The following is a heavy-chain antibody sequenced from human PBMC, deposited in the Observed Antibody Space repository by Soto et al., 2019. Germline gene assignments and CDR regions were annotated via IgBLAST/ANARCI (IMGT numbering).Heavy chain of an antibody. V-gene: IGHV1-69*12. Sequence: QVQLVQSGAEVKKLGSSVKVSCKASGGTFSSYAITWVRQAPGQGLAWMGGIIPTFGTTNYAQKFQGRVTLTADESTSTAYMELSSLRSEDTAVYYCARGSRRYYYCGMHVWGQGTTVTVSS. CDR3: ARGSRRYYYCGMHV. CDR1: GGTFSSYA. J-gene: IGHJ6*02. CDR2: IIPTFGTT.